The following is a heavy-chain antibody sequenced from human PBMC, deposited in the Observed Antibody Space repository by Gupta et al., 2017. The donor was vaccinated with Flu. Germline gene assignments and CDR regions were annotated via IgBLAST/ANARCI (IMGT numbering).Heavy chain of an antibody. V-gene: IGHV4-59*01. CDR1: SSDH. CDR2: VSHTSYS. J-gene: IGHJ4*02. Sequence: SSDHWSWIRQPPGKGLEWIGFVSHTSYSNSNPSLESRVTISVDTSKNQFSLRLTSVTAADTAVYFCARGGASSRFFDYWGQGIPVTVSS. CDR3: ARGGASSRFFDY. D-gene: IGHD3-16*01.